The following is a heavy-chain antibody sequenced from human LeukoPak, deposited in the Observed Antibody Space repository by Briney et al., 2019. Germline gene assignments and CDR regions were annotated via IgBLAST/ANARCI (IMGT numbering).Heavy chain of an antibody. Sequence: GRSLRLSCAASGFTFDDYAMHWVRQAPGKGLEWVSGISWNSGSIGYADSVKGRFTISRDNAKNSLYLQMNSLRAEDTALYYCAKDIRGYSYGPFDYWGQGTLVTVSS. V-gene: IGHV3-9*01. J-gene: IGHJ4*02. CDR1: GFTFDDYA. CDR2: ISWNSGSI. D-gene: IGHD5-18*01. CDR3: AKDIRGYSYGPFDY.